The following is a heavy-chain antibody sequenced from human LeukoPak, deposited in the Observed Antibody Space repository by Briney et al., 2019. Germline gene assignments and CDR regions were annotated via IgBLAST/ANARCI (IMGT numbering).Heavy chain of an antibody. J-gene: IGHJ6*03. Sequence: GGSLRLSCAASGFTFSSYGMHWVRQAPGKGLEWVAFIRYDGSNKYYADSVKGRFTISRDNSKNTLYLQMNSLRAEDAAVYYCAKPLWFGENYYYYYMDVWGKGTTVTISS. D-gene: IGHD3-10*01. V-gene: IGHV3-30*02. CDR2: IRYDGSNK. CDR1: GFTFSSYG. CDR3: AKPLWFGENYYYYYMDV.